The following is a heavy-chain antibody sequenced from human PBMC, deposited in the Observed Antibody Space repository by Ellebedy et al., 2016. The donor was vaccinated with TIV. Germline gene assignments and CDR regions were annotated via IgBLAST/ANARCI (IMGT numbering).Heavy chain of an antibody. D-gene: IGHD6-13*01. CDR3: ARHAPQAAAGADNLYFDY. V-gene: IGHV4-59*08. CDR2: IYYSGGT. CDR1: GGSISSYY. J-gene: IGHJ4*02. Sequence: MPGGSLRLSCTVSGGSISSYYWSWIRQPPGKGLEWIGYIYYSGGTNYNPSLKRRVTISVDTSKNQFSLKLSSVTAADTAVYYCARHAPQAAAGADNLYFDYWGQGTLVTVSS.